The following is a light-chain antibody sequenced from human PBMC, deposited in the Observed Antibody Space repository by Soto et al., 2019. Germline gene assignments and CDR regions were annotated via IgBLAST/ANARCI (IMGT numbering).Light chain of an antibody. J-gene: IGKJ1*01. Sequence: EIVWKESPGTLSLSPGASGTLSWRASQSVTNNQFAWFRQKPGQAPRILIWGVSNRATGIPDSFSGSGSGTDFTLTISRLQPEDLVVFYCYQYGSTPPTFGQGTKVDIK. CDR1: QSVTNNQ. V-gene: IGKV3-20*01. CDR2: GVS. CDR3: YQYGSTPPT.